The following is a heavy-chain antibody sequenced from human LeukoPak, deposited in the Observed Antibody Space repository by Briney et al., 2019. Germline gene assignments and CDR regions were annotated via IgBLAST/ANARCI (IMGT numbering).Heavy chain of an antibody. CDR2: IYTSGST. CDR1: GGSISSGSYQ. V-gene: IGHV4-61*02. J-gene: IGHJ6*03. Sequence: SETLSLTCTVSGGSISSGSYQWTWIRQPAGKGLEWIGRIYTSGSTNYNPSLKSRVTISVDRSKNHFSLKLSSVTAADKAVYYCARRYSGSYGLYSHHSMDVWGKGTTVTISS. CDR3: ARRYSGSYGLYSHHSMDV. D-gene: IGHD1-26*01.